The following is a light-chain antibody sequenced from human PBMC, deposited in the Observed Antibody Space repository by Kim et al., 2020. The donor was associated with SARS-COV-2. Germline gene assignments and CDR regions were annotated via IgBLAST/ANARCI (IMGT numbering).Light chain of an antibody. CDR3: QQYTTSPPAYT. J-gene: IGKJ2*01. CDR2: GAA. V-gene: IGKV3-20*01. Sequence: PGERGTTSCRASQSISSEFLAWYQQISGQPPRLLIFGAANRAAGIPDRFSGGGSGTDFTLTITRLEPADSAVYYCQQYTTSPPAYTFGQGTKLEI. CDR1: QSISSEF.